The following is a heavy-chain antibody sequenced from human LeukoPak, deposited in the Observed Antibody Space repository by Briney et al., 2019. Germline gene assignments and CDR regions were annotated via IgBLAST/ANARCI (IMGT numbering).Heavy chain of an antibody. CDR2: ISSSSSYI. Sequence: PGGSLRLSCAASGFTFSSYSMNWVRQAPGKGLEWVSSISSSSSYIYYADSVKGRFTISRDNAKNSLYLQMNSLRAEDTAVYYCARDHFDWYCMDVWGKGTTVTVSS. CDR1: GFTFSSYS. D-gene: IGHD3-9*01. J-gene: IGHJ6*03. V-gene: IGHV3-21*01. CDR3: ARDHFDWYCMDV.